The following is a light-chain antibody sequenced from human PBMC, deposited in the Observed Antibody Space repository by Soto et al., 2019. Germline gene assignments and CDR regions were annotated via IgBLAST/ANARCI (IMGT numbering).Light chain of an antibody. V-gene: IGLV3-21*04. Sequence: SYELTQPPSVSVAPGKTARITCGGNNIGSKSVHWYQQKPGQAPVLVIYYDSDRPSGIPERFSGSNSGNTATLTISRVEAGDEADYYCQVWDSSSDHDVFGPGTKLTVL. J-gene: IGLJ1*01. CDR1: NIGSKS. CDR2: YDS. CDR3: QVWDSSSDHDV.